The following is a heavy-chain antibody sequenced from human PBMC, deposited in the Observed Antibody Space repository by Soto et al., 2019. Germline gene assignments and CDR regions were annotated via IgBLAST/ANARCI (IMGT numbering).Heavy chain of an antibody. Sequence: QVQLVQSGAEVKKPGASVKVSCKASGYPFTNYGIAWVRQAPGQGLEWMGWINTNSGNSFYTENLKGRVSITTDTSTGTAYMELRNLRSDDTAVYYCARTVGVTSYNWFDPWGQGTLVTVSS. CDR3: ARTVGVTSYNWFDP. J-gene: IGHJ5*02. V-gene: IGHV1-18*01. CDR1: GYPFTNYG. D-gene: IGHD3-16*01. CDR2: INTNSGNS.